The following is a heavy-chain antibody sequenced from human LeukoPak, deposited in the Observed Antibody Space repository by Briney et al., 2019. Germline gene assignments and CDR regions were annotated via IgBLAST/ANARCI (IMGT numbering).Heavy chain of an antibody. V-gene: IGHV4-59*08. D-gene: IGHD3-10*01. CDR1: GGSISSYY. J-gene: IGHJ5*02. CDR3: ARHSGGGPDYYGSGSYYNSENWLDP. Sequence: PSETLSLTCTVSGGSISSYYWSWIRQPPGKGLEWIGYIYYSGSTNYNPSLKSRVTISVDTSKNQFSLKLSSVTAADTAVYYCARHSGGGPDYYGSGSYYNSENWLDPWGQGTLVTVSS. CDR2: IYYSGST.